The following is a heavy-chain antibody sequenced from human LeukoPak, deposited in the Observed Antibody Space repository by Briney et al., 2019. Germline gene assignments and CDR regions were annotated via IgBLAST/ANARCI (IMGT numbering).Heavy chain of an antibody. CDR1: GYTFTGYY. D-gene: IGHD4-17*01. V-gene: IGHV1-2*02. Sequence: EASVKVSCKASGYTFTGYYMHWVRQAPGQGLEWMGWINPNSGGTNYAQKFQGRVTMTRDTSISTAYMELSRLRSDDTAVYYCAREDYGVSRGDYWGQGTLVTVSS. J-gene: IGHJ4*02. CDR3: AREDYGVSRGDY. CDR2: INPNSGGT.